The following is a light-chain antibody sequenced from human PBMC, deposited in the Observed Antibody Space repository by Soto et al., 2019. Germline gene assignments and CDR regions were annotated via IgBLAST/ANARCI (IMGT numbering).Light chain of an antibody. J-gene: IGKJ4*01. CDR1: QGISSY. CDR3: QQTNSFPLT. V-gene: IGKV1-9*01. Sequence: DIQLTQSPSFLSASVGGRVTITCRASQGISSYLAWYQQKPGKAPKLLISTASTLQSGVPSRFSGSGSGTEFTLTISSLQPEDFATYYCQQTNSFPLTFGGGTKVDI. CDR2: TAS.